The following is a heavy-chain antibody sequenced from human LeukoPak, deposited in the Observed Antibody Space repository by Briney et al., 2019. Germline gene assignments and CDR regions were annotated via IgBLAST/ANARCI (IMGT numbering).Heavy chain of an antibody. D-gene: IGHD6-13*01. Sequence: SETLSLTCTVSGGSISSYYWSWVRQPPGKGLEWIGYIYYSGSTNYNPSLKSRVTISVDTSKNQFSLKLSSVTAADTAVYYCARLKVALIAAAATMWFDPWGQGTLVTVSS. CDR2: IYYSGST. V-gene: IGHV4-59*01. J-gene: IGHJ5*02. CDR3: ARLKVALIAAAATMWFDP. CDR1: GGSISSYY.